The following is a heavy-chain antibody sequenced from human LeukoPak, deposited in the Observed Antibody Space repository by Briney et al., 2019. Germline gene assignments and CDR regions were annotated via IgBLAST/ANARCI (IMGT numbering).Heavy chain of an antibody. CDR2: INPNSGGT. J-gene: IGHJ5*02. Sequence: GASVKVSCKASGYTFTGYYMHWVRQAPGQGLEWMGRINPNSGGTNYAQKFQGRVTMTRDTSISTAYMELSRLRSDDTAVYYCARVARYCSSTSCSFSPRFDPWGQGTLDTVSS. V-gene: IGHV1-2*06. CDR3: ARVARYCSSTSCSFSPRFDP. D-gene: IGHD2-2*01. CDR1: GYTFTGYY.